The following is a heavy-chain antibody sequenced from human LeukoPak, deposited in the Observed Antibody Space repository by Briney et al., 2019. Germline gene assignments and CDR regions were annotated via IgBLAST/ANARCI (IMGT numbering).Heavy chain of an antibody. V-gene: IGHV4-59*07. Sequence: SATHSLTYTVAGDGNSNYYWTWLRKHPGKGLEWIGYIYSTGSTNYNASLKSRVAISVDTSQNQFSLKLSSVTAADTAVYYCARTSRHFYGSGSNLTPWPDGMDVWGQGTTVTVSS. CDR3: ARTSRHFYGSGSNLTPWPDGMDV. CDR2: IYSTGST. CDR1: GDGNSNYY. J-gene: IGHJ6*02. D-gene: IGHD3-10*01.